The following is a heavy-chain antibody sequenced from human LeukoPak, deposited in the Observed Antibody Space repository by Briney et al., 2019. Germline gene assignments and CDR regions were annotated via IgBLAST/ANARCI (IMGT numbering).Heavy chain of an antibody. CDR3: AKDRGDSYGLNWFDP. D-gene: IGHD5-18*01. Sequence: GGSLRLSCAASGFTVSSNYMSWVRQAPGKGLEWVSAISGSGGSTYYADSVKGRFTISRDNSKDTLYLQMNSLRAEDTAVYYCAKDRGDSYGLNWFDPWGQGTLVTVSS. CDR1: GFTVSSNY. J-gene: IGHJ5*02. V-gene: IGHV3-23*01. CDR2: ISGSGGST.